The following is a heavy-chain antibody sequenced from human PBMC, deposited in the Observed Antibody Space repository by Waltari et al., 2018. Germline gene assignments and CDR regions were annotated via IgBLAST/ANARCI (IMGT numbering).Heavy chain of an antibody. CDR2: ISYDGSNK. D-gene: IGHD2-2*01. CDR3: AKGLDIVVVPAVGMDV. V-gene: IGHV3-30*18. CDR1: GFTFRRYD. Sequence: QVQLVESGGDVVQPGRSLRLSCAASGFTFRRYDMNWVRQAPGKGLEWVAVISYDGSNKYYGDAVKGRFTISRDNSKNTLYLQMNSLRAEDTAVYYCAKGLDIVVVPAVGMDVWGQGTTVTVSS. J-gene: IGHJ6*02.